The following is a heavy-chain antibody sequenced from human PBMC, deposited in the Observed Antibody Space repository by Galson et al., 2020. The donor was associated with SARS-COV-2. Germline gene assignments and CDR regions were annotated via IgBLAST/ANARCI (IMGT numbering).Heavy chain of an antibody. CDR3: ARVGGEADWYFEL. J-gene: IGHJ2*01. V-gene: IGHV4-61*01. CDR2: IYHSGST. D-gene: IGHD3-3*01. Sequence: SETLSLTCTVSGGSVSSDSHYWSWLRQPPGKGLEWIGYIYHSGSTYYHPSLKSRVTVSVDTSKNQFSLKLTSMTAADTAVYYCARVGGEADWYFELWGRGTVVTVSS. CDR1: GGSVSSDSHY.